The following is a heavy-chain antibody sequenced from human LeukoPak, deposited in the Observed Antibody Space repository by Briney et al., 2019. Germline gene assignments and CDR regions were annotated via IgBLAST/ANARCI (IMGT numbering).Heavy chain of an antibody. J-gene: IGHJ3*02. CDR2: IKQDGSEK. V-gene: IGHV3-7*01. Sequence: PGGSLRLSCAASGFTFSRYWMSWVRQAPGKGLEWVANIKQDGSEKYYVDSVEGRFTISRDNAKNSPYLQMNSLRAEDTAVYYCARGGFTDAFDIWGQGTMVTVSS. CDR1: GFTFSRYW. CDR3: ARGGFTDAFDI. D-gene: IGHD3-16*01.